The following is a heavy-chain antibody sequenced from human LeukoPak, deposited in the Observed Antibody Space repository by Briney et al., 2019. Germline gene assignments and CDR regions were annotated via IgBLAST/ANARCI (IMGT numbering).Heavy chain of an antibody. J-gene: IGHJ4*02. CDR3: ARLTYYYDSSGYCLDY. CDR2: IYHSGST. V-gene: IGHV4-4*02. D-gene: IGHD3-22*01. CDR1: GGSISSSNW. Sequence: SETLSLTCAVSGGSISSSNWWSWVRQPPGKGLEWIGEIYHSGSTNYNPSLKSRVTISVDKSKNQFSLKLSSVTAADTAVYYCARLTYYYDSSGYCLDYWGQGTLVTVSS.